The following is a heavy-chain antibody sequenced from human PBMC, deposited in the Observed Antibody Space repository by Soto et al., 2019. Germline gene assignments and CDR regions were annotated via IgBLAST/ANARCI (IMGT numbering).Heavy chain of an antibody. D-gene: IGHD3-16*01. CDR1: GGPFGSSA. V-gene: IGHV1-69*01. CDR3: ARLRRDWGDAFDL. J-gene: IGHJ3*01. Sequence: QVQLVQSGADVKKPGSSVKVSCKTSGGPFGSSAISWVRQAPAQGLEWMGEIIPVFDKANYAQNFQGRLTITADEPTGTVLMQVGSLRSEDTAVYFCARLRRDWGDAFDLWGLGTFVTVSS. CDR2: IIPVFDKA.